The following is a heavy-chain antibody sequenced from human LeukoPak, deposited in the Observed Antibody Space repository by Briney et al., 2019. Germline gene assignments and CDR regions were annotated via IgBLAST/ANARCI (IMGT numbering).Heavy chain of an antibody. CDR1: GGTFSSYA. D-gene: IGHD3-10*01. CDR2: IIPIFGIA. V-gene: IGHV1-69*04. CDR3: ARDVLPRGFDP. Sequence: GSSVKVSCKASGGTFSSYAMSWVRQTPGQGLEWMGRIIPIFGIANYAQKFQGRVTITADKSTSTAYMELSSLRSEDTAVYYCARDVLPRGFDPWGQVTLVTVSS. J-gene: IGHJ5*02.